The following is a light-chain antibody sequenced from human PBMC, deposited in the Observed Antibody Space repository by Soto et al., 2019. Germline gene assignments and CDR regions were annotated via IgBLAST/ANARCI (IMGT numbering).Light chain of an antibody. CDR2: GAT. CDR1: QSVSSSY. CDR3: QQYGNSRT. Sequence: EIVLTQSPCTLSLSVGERATLSCRASQSVSSSYLACYQQTPGQAPRLLIYGATSRGTGIPGRFSGSGSGTDFPLTISRLEPDYFAEYYCQQYGNSRTFGQGTKVDIK. V-gene: IGKV3-20*01. J-gene: IGKJ1*01.